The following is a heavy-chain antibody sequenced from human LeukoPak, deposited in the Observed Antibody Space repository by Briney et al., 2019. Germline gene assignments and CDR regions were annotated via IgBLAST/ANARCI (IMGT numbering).Heavy chain of an antibody. CDR3: ARVSSGSYYFDS. CDR1: GGSISSSNW. V-gene: IGHV4-4*02. D-gene: IGHD1-26*01. CDR2: NYHSGST. Sequence: KTSETLSLTCAISGGSISSSNWWRWVRQPPGKGLEWIGENYHSGSTNYSPSLKSRVTISVDKSKNQFSLKVTSVTAADTAVYYCARVSSGSYYFDSWGQGTLVTVSS. J-gene: IGHJ4*02.